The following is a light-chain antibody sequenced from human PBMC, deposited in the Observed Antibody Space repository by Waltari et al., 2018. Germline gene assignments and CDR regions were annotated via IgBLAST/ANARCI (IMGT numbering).Light chain of an antibody. CDR2: DAS. Sequence: DIQMTQSPSSLSASVGDRVTITCQASQDISNYLNWYQQKPGKAPKLLIYDASNLETGVPSRFSGSGSGTDFTFTISSLQAEDVAIYYCQQNVRIPWTFGQGTQVEVK. J-gene: IGKJ1*01. CDR1: QDISNY. V-gene: IGKV1-33*01. CDR3: QQNVRIPWT.